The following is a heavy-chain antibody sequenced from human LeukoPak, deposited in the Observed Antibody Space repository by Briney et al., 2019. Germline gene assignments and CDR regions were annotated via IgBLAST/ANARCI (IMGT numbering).Heavy chain of an antibody. CDR2: IYYSENT. CDR1: GGSISNYY. J-gene: IGHJ4*02. D-gene: IGHD6-19*01. Sequence: SETLSLTCTVSGGSISNYYWSWIRQPPGKGLEWIGYIYYSENTNYNPSLKSRVTISVDTSKNQFSLKLSSVTAADTAVYYCARVRYSSGWYRSFYFDYWGQGTLVTVSS. V-gene: IGHV4-59*12. CDR3: ARVRYSSGWYRSFYFDY.